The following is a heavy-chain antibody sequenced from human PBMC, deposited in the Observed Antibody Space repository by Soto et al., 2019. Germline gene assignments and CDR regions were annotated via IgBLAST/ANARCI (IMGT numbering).Heavy chain of an antibody. D-gene: IGHD6-19*01. V-gene: IGHV3-13*01. CDR3: ARGGSGWYGYYYGMDV. Sequence: PGGSLRLSCAASGFTFSSYDMHWVRQATGKGLEWVSAIGTAGDTYYPGSVKGRFTISRENAKNSLYLQMNSLRAEDTAVYSCARGGSGWYGYYYGMDVWGQGTTVTVSS. CDR2: IGTAGDT. CDR1: GFTFSSYD. J-gene: IGHJ6*02.